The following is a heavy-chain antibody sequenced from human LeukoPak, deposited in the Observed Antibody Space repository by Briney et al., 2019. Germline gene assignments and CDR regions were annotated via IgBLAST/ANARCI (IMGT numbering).Heavy chain of an antibody. CDR2: INPNSGGT. J-gene: IGHJ5*02. CDR1: GYTFTGYY. V-gene: IGHV1-2*06. D-gene: IGHD2-8*01. CDR3: ARGVLMVYALGIPKNWFDP. Sequence: ASVKVSCKASGYTFTGYYMHWVRQAPGQGLEWMGRINPNSGGTNYAQKFQGRVTMTRDTSISTAYMELSRLRSDDTAVYYCARGVLMVYALGIPKNWFDPWGQGTLVTVSS.